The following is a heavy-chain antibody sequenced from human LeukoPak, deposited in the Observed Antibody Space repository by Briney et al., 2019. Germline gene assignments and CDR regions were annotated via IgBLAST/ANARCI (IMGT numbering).Heavy chain of an antibody. Sequence: SQTLSLTCTVSGGSISSGNYYWSWIRQPAGKGLEWIGRVYTSGSTHYNPSLKTRLTMSVDTSKNQFSLKLSSVTAADTAVYYCARLITGTTTAFDIWGQGTMVTVSS. J-gene: IGHJ3*02. CDR1: GGSISSGNYY. CDR2: VYTSGST. V-gene: IGHV4-61*02. CDR3: ARLITGTTTAFDI. D-gene: IGHD1-7*01.